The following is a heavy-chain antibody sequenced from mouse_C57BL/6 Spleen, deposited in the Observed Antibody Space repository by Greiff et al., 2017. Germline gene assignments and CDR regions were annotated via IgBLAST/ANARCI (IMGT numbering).Heavy chain of an antibody. CDR1: GYTFTDYY. D-gene: IGHD2-4*01. CDR3: ARAELWDYDGYYYAMDY. Sequence: VQLQQSGPELVKPGASVKISCKASGYTFTDYYMNWVKQSHGKSLEWIGDINPNNGGTSYNQKFKGKATLTVDKSSSTAYMELRSLTSEDSAVYYCARAELWDYDGYYYAMDYWGQGTSVTVSS. V-gene: IGHV1-26*01. J-gene: IGHJ4*01. CDR2: INPNNGGT.